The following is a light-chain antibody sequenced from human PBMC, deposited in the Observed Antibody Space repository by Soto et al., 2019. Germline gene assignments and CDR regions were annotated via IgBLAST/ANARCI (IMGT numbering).Light chain of an antibody. V-gene: IGKV1-5*03. CDR2: KAS. J-gene: IGKJ1*01. CDR3: QQYNDNWT. CDR1: QSISSW. Sequence: DIQMTQSPSTLSASVGDGVTITCRASQSISSWLAWYQQKPGKAPKLLIYKASTLQSGVPSRFSGSGSGTEFTLAISSLQPDDSATYYCQQYNDNWTFGQGTKVEIK.